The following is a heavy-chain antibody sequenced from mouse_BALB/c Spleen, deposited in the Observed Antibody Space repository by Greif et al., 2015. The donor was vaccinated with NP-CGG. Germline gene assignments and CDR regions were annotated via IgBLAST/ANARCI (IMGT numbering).Heavy chain of an antibody. CDR1: GFTFSDYY. J-gene: IGHJ4*01. Sequence: EVKLMESGGGLVKPGGSLKLSCAASGFTFSDYYMYWVRQTPEKRLEWVATISDGGSYTYYPDSVKGRFTISRDNAKNNLYLQMSSLKSEDTAMYYCARGPYYDYDDYAMDYWGQGTSVTVSS. CDR3: ARGPYYDYDDYAMDY. V-gene: IGHV5-4*02. D-gene: IGHD2-4*01. CDR2: ISDGGSYT.